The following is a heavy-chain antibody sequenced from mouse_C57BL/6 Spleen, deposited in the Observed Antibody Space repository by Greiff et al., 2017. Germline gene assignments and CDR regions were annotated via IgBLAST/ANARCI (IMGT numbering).Heavy chain of an antibody. CDR1: GYTFTSYW. V-gene: IGHV1-55*01. CDR2: IYPGSGST. CDR3: AKGDYCGNFYAMGY. J-gene: IGHJ4*01. Sequence: QVQLQQPGAELVKPGASVKMSCKASGYTFTSYWITWVKQRPGQGLEWIGDIYPGSGSTNYNEKFKNKATLTVDTSASTAYMQLSSLTSEDSAVYYCAKGDYCGNFYAMGYWGQGTSVTVAS. D-gene: IGHD2-1*01.